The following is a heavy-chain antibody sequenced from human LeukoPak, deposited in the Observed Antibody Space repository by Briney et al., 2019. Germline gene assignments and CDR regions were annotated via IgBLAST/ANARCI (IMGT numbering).Heavy chain of an antibody. CDR2: IGTAGDT. CDR3: ARGWPRSYFDY. D-gene: IGHD5-24*01. Sequence: GGSLRLSCAASGFTFSSYDMPWVRQATGKGLEWVSAIGTAGDTYYPGSVKGRFTISRENAKNSLYLQMNSLRAGDTAVYYCARGWPRSYFDYWGQGTLVTVSS. V-gene: IGHV3-13*01. J-gene: IGHJ4*02. CDR1: GFTFSSYD.